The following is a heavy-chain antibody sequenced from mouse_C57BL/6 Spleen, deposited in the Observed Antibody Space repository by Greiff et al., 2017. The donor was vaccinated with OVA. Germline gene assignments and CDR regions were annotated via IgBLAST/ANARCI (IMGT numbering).Heavy chain of an antibody. J-gene: IGHJ4*01. CDR3: ARRYYGSSYDYYAMDY. CDR2: IYPGGGYT. Sequence: QVQLKQSGAELVRPGTSVKMSCKASGYTFTNYWIGWAKQRPGHGLEWIGDIYPGGGYTNYNEKFKGKATLTADKSSSTAYMQFSSLTSEDSAIYYCARRYYGSSYDYYAMDYWGQGTSVTVSS. D-gene: IGHD1-1*01. V-gene: IGHV1-63*01. CDR1: GYTFTNYW.